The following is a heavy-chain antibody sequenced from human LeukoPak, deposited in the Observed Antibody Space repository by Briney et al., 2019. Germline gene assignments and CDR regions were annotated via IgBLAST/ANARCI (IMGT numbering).Heavy chain of an antibody. J-gene: IGHJ5*02. CDR2: INIGGTNT. V-gene: IGHV3-11*01. CDR3: ATDGAGFDT. Sequence: GGSLRLSCAASGFTFNDYYMSWIRQAPGKGLEWLSYINIGGTNTHYADSVKGRFTISRDNAKKSLYPEMNNLRAEDTAVYYCATDGAGFDTWGQGVLVTVSS. CDR1: GFTFNDYY.